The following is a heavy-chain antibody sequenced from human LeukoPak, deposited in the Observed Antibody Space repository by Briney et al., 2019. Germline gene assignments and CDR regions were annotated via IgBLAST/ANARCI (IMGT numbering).Heavy chain of an antibody. Sequence: SETLSLTCTVSGGSISSGGYYWSWLRQPPGKGLDWIGEINHSGSTNYNPSLKSRVTISVDTSKNQFSLKLSSVTAADTAVYYCARFRIVGARAFDYWGQGTLVTVSS. CDR1: GGSISSGGYY. D-gene: IGHD1-26*01. CDR3: ARFRIVGARAFDY. CDR2: INHSGST. J-gene: IGHJ4*02. V-gene: IGHV4-61*08.